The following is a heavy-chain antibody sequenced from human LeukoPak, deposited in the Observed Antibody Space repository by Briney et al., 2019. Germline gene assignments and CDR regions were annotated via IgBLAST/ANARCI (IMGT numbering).Heavy chain of an antibody. CDR2: ISYDGSNK. D-gene: IGHD6-19*01. V-gene: IGHV3-30*18. J-gene: IGHJ4*02. Sequence: PGGSLRLSCAASGFTFSSYGMHWVCQAPGKGLEWVAVISYDGSNKYYADSVKGRFTISRDNSKNTLYLQMNSLRAEDTAVYYCAKDIAVAGTAPDFDYWGQGTLVTVSS. CDR3: AKDIAVAGTAPDFDY. CDR1: GFTFSSYG.